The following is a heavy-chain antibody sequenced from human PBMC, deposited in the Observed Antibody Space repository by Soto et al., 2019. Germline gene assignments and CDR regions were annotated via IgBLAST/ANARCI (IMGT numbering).Heavy chain of an antibody. D-gene: IGHD3-22*01. V-gene: IGHV1-69*13. J-gene: IGHJ4*02. CDR1: GGTFSSYA. CDR2: IIPIFGTA. CDR3: ARDQPIRYDSSGYYWSY. Sequence: GASLKVSCKASGGTFSSYAISWVRQAPGQGLEWMGGIIPIFGTANYAQKFQGRVTITADESTSTAYMELSSLRSEDTAVYYCARDQPIRYDSSGYYWSYWGQGTLVTVS.